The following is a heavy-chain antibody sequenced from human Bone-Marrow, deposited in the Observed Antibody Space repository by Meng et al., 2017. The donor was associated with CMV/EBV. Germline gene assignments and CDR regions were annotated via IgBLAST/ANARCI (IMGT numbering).Heavy chain of an antibody. CDR1: GFTFTSSA. Sequence: SVKVSCKASGFTFTSSAVQWVRQARGQRLEWIGWIVVGSGNTNYAQKFQERVTITRDMSTSTAYMELSSLRSEDTAVYYCARDLEMATIMGGTYNWFDPWGQGTLVTVSS. CDR2: IVVGSGNT. D-gene: IGHD5-24*01. J-gene: IGHJ5*02. V-gene: IGHV1-58*01. CDR3: ARDLEMATIMGGTYNWFDP.